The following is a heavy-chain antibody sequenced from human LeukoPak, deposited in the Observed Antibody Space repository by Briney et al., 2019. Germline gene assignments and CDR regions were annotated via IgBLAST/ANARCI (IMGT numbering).Heavy chain of an antibody. CDR1: VGTFSSYA. CDR3: ASGDCSSTSCYTGTFDY. CDR2: IIPIFGTA. V-gene: IGHV1-69*13. D-gene: IGHD2-2*02. J-gene: IGHJ4*02. Sequence: SVTVSCKASVGTFSSYAISWVRQAPGQGLEWMGGIIPIFGTANYPQKFQGRVTITADESTSTAYMELSSLRSEDTAVYYRASGDCSSTSCYTGTFDYWGQGTLVTVSS.